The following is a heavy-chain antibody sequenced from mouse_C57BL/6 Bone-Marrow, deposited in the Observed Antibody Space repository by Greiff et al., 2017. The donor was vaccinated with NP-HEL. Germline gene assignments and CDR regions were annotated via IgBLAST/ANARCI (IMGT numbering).Heavy chain of an antibody. J-gene: IGHJ3*01. Sequence: VQLQQSGAELVRPGTSVKLSCKASGYTFTSYWMHWVKQRPGQGLEWIGVIDPSDSYTNYNQKFKGKATLTVDTSSSTAYMQLSSLTSEDSAVYYCARWVYYDYDRSFAYWGQGTLVTVSA. V-gene: IGHV1-59*01. CDR3: ARWVYYDYDRSFAY. D-gene: IGHD2-4*01. CDR1: GYTFTSYW. CDR2: IDPSDSYT.